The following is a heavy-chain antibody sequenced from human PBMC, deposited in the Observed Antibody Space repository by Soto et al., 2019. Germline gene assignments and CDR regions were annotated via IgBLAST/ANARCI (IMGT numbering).Heavy chain of an antibody. J-gene: IGHJ6*03. CDR2: IYYSGST. CDR3: ARRRGGGGEYYYYMDV. Sequence: SETLSLTCTVSGGSISSYYWSWIRQPPGKGLEWIGYIYYSGSTNYNPSLKSRVTISVDTSKNQFSLKLSSVTAADTAVYYCARRRGGGGEYYYYMDVWGKGTTVTVSS. V-gene: IGHV4-59*08. CDR1: GGSISSYY. D-gene: IGHD4-17*01.